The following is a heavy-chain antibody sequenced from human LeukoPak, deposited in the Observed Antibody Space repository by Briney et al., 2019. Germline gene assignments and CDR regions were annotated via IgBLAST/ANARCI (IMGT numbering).Heavy chain of an antibody. Sequence: SVKVSCKASGGTFSTYVISWVRQAPGQGLEWMGVIIPIFGTANYAQNFQGRVTITADESTSTAYMELSSLRSEDTAVYYCARGGGYSYGRRPLPSYYFDYWGQGTLATVSS. D-gene: IGHD5-18*01. V-gene: IGHV1-69*13. J-gene: IGHJ4*02. CDR1: GGTFSTYV. CDR3: ARGGGYSYGRRPLPSYYFDY. CDR2: IIPIFGTA.